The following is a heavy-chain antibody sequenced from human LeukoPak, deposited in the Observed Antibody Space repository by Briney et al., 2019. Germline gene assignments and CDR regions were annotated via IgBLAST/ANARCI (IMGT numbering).Heavy chain of an antibody. CDR1: GGSISDYY. CDR3: ASVARGFWSGYYTRGFYFDY. D-gene: IGHD3-3*01. V-gene: IGHV4-59*12. CDR2: IYDSGST. J-gene: IGHJ4*02. Sequence: TSETLSLTCTVSGGSISDYYWSWIRQAPGKGLEWIGYIYDSGSTNYNPSLKSRVTISVDTSKNQFSLKLSSVTAADTAVYYCASVARGFWSGYYTRGFYFDYWGQGTLVTVSS.